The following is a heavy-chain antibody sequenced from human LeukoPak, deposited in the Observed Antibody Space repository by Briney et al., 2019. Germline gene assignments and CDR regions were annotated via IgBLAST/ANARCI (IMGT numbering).Heavy chain of an antibody. D-gene: IGHD1-26*01. V-gene: IGHV1-2*02. CDR3: ARTRLGATTDFDY. CDR1: GYTFTGYY. Sequence: ASVKVCCKASGYTFTGYYMHWVRQAPGQGLEWMGWINPNSGGTNYAQKFQGRVTMTRDTSISTAYMELSRLRSDDTAVYYCARTRLGATTDFDYWGQGTLVTVSS. J-gene: IGHJ4*02. CDR2: INPNSGGT.